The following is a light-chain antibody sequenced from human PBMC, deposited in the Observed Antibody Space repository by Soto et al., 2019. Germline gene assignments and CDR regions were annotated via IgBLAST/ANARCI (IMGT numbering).Light chain of an antibody. J-gene: IGKJ1*01. CDR2: ASS. V-gene: IGKV3-20*01. CDR1: QSVGSSF. Sequence: EIVLTQSPGTLSLSPGERATLSCRASQSVGSSFLAWYQQRRGQAPMLLIYASSSRATGIPDMFSGGGSGTDFTITISRLEPEDFAVYYCQQYAGSSPTFGQGSKVEI. CDR3: QQYAGSSPT.